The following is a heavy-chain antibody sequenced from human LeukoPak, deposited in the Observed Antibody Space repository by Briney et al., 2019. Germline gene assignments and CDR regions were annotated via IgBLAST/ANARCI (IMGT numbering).Heavy chain of an antibody. CDR3: ARGDYYDSSGPSDY. CDR2: ISWDGGST. Sequence: PGGSLRLSCAASGFTFDDYTMHWVRQAPGKGLEWVSLISWDGGSTYYADSVKGRFTISRDNSKNSLYLQMNSLRTEDTALYYCARGDYYDSSGPSDYWGQGTLVTVPS. D-gene: IGHD3-22*01. J-gene: IGHJ4*02. CDR1: GFTFDDYT. V-gene: IGHV3-43*01.